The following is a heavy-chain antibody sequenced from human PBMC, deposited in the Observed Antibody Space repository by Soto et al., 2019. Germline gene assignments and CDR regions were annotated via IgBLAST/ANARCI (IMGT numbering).Heavy chain of an antibody. J-gene: IGHJ4*02. CDR3: AKDAGDIVVVIAIGYYFDY. D-gene: IGHD2-21*01. Sequence: GGALRLSCAASGFTFSSYAMGWVRQAPGKGREWVSAISGSGGSTYYADSVKGRFTISRDNSKTTLYLQMNSLRAEDTAVYYCAKDAGDIVVVIAIGYYFDYWGQGTLVTVSS. V-gene: IGHV3-23*01. CDR2: ISGSGGST. CDR1: GFTFSSYA.